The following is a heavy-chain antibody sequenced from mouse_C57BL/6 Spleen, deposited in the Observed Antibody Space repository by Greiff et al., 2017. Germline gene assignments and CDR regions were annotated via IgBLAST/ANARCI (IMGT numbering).Heavy chain of an antibody. J-gene: IGHJ2*01. CDR2: IYPSDSYT. CDR1: GYTFTSYW. V-gene: IGHV1-50*01. CDR3: ARSGYSNHVGG. Sequence: QVQLQQPGAELVKPGASVKLSCKASGYTFTSYWMQWVKQRPGQGLEWIGEIYPSDSYTNYNQKVKGKATLTVDTSSSTAYMQLSSLTSEDSAVYYCARSGYSNHVGGWGQGTTLTVSS. D-gene: IGHD2-5*01.